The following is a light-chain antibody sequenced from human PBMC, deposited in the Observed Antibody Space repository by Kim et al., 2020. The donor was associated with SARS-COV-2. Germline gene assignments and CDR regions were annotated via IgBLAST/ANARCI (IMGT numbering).Light chain of an antibody. Sequence: YPGERAPLSCRASQSVSINYLAWYQQKPGQAPRLLIYGASSRATGLPDRFSGSGSGTDFTLTITRLEPEDFAVYYCQQYSSSPATFGQGTKVDIK. CDR3: QQYSSSPAT. J-gene: IGKJ1*01. V-gene: IGKV3-20*01. CDR2: GAS. CDR1: QSVSINY.